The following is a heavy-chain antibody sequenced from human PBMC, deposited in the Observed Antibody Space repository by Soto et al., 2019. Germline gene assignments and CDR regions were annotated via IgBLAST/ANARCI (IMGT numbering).Heavy chain of an antibody. CDR3: AKGGSAALIAPSGRDNWFDP. Sequence: PGGSLRLSCAASGFAFDDYVVHWVRQPPGRGLEWVSGITWNGGTIRCVDSVKGRFTISRDNAENSLYLQMNSLRPEDTAVYYCAKGGSAALIAPSGRDNWFDPWGQGTQVTVSS. CDR1: GFAFDDYV. CDR2: ITWNGGTI. V-gene: IGHV3-9*01. D-gene: IGHD6-13*01. J-gene: IGHJ5*02.